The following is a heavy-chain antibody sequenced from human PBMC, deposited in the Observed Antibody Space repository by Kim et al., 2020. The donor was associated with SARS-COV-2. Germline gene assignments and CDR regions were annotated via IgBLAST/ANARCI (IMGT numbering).Heavy chain of an antibody. CDR2: IYPGDSDT. Sequence: GESLKISCKGSGYSFTSYWIGWVRQMPGKGLEWMGIIYPGDSDTRYSPSFQGQVTISADKSISTAYLQWSSLKASDTAMYYCARRNYDILTGYGSRFNWFDPWGQGTLVTVSS. CDR1: GYSFTSYW. V-gene: IGHV5-51*01. D-gene: IGHD3-9*01. J-gene: IGHJ5*02. CDR3: ARRNYDILTGYGSRFNWFDP.